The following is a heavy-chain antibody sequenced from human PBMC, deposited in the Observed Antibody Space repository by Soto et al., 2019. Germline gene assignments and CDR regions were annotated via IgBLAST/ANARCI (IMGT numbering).Heavy chain of an antibody. V-gene: IGHV3-15*01. Sequence: EVQLVESGGGLVKPGGSLRLSCVASSFTFINAWMTWVRQAPGKGLEWVGRIKSKTDGGTTDYAAPVKGRFTISRDDSKNTLYLQMNSLNTEDTPVYYCASDVGSERGSIWRRFDFWAQGTLVTVSS. CDR3: ASDVGSERGSIWRRFDF. CDR1: SFTFINAW. D-gene: IGHD1-26*01. CDR2: IKSKTDGGTT. J-gene: IGHJ4*02.